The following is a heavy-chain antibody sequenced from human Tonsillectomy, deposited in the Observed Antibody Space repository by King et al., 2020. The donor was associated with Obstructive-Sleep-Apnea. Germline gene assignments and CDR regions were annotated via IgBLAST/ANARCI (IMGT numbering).Heavy chain of an antibody. CDR1: GFTFSSYA. V-gene: IGHV3-30*04. Sequence: HVQLVESGGGVVQPGRSLRLSCAASGFTFSSYAMHWVRQAPGKGLEWVAVISYDGSNKYYADSVKGRFTISRDNSKNTLYLQMNSLRAEDTAVYYCARNGWFGELTPFDYWGQGTLVTVSS. D-gene: IGHD3-10*01. CDR2: ISYDGSNK. CDR3: ARNGWFGELTPFDY. J-gene: IGHJ4*02.